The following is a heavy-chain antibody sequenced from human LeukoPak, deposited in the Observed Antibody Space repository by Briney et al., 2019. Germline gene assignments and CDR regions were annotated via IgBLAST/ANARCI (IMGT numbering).Heavy chain of an antibody. Sequence: PSQTLSLTCTVSGGSISSGDYYWSWIRQPPGKGLEWIGYIYYSGSTYYNPSLKSRVTISVDTSKNQFSLKLSSVTAADTAVYYCVTTMVRGVIPPRGYWGQGTLVTVSS. J-gene: IGHJ4*02. V-gene: IGHV4-30-4*01. CDR3: VTTMVRGVIPPRGY. CDR2: IYYSGST. D-gene: IGHD3-10*01. CDR1: GGSISSGDYY.